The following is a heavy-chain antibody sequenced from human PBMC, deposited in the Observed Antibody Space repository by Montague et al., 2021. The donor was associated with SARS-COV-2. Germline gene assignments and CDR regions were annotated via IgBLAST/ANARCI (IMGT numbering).Heavy chain of an antibody. D-gene: IGHD1-1*01. J-gene: IGHJ4*02. V-gene: IGHV4-59*01. CDR2: VHYTGST. Sequence: SETLSLTCEVSGGSIRSYYWSWIRQSPGKGLEWIGYVHYTGSTKYTPSLKTRVTLSLDTPKNRFSLKLRSVTAADTAIYYCARAQNTCFIANCVNYFEVWGLGALVTVSS. CDR3: ARAQNTCFIANCVNYFEV. CDR1: GGSIRSYY.